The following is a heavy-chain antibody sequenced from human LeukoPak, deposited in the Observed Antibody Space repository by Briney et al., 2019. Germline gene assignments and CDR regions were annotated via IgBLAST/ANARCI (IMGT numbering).Heavy chain of an antibody. Sequence: GGSLRLSCAASGFTFRDYYMSWIRQAPGKGLEWVSYISSSSYTNYADSVKGRFTISRDNAKNSLYLQMNSLRAEDTAVYYCARSYGGYVFDYWGRGTLVTVSS. J-gene: IGHJ4*02. CDR3: ARSYGGYVFDY. CDR2: ISSSSYT. V-gene: IGHV3-11*03. D-gene: IGHD5-12*01. CDR1: GFTFRDYY.